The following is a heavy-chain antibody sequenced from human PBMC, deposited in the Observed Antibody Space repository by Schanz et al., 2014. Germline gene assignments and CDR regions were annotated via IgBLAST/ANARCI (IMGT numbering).Heavy chain of an antibody. D-gene: IGHD3-10*01. CDR2: IDGKSTTV. J-gene: IGHJ1*01. CDR3: ASGVHVSSLQKGLQF. Sequence: VQLVESGGGLVQPGGSLRLSCAASGFTFSDHYMDWVRQAPGKGLEWLSYIDGKSTTVYYADSVKGRVTISRDNAKNSVSLQMRRLRVEDTAVYYCASGVHVSSLQKGLQFWGRGTLVIVSS. V-gene: IGHV3-11*04. CDR1: GFTFSDHY.